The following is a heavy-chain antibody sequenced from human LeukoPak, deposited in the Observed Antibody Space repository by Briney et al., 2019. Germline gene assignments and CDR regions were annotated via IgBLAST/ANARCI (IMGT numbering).Heavy chain of an antibody. CDR1: GFTFSRNG. Sequence: GSLRLSCATSGFTFSRNGMHWVRQAPGKGLEWVAFIWYDGSTAYYADSVKGRFTISRDNSKNTLYLQMNSLRAEDTAVYYCAKDSYDSIWGQGTMVTVSS. D-gene: IGHD3-22*01. V-gene: IGHV3-30*02. CDR3: AKDSYDSI. J-gene: IGHJ3*02. CDR2: IWYDGSTA.